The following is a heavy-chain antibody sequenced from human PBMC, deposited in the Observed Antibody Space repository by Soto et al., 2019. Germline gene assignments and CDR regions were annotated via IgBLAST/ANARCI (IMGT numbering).Heavy chain of an antibody. CDR1: GYSFTDYW. Sequence: EVQLVQSGAEVTKPGESLKISCKASGYSFTDYWIGWVRQMPGKGLEWMGIIYPGDSDTKYSPSFQVQVTMSADKSIITAYLQWNSLKASDTAMYYCARDGLSSSSSFDYWGQGTLVTVSS. D-gene: IGHD6-6*01. CDR2: IYPGDSDT. J-gene: IGHJ4*02. CDR3: ARDGLSSSSSFDY. V-gene: IGHV5-51*01.